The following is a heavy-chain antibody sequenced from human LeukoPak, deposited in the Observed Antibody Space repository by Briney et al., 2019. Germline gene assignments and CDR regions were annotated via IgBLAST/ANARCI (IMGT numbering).Heavy chain of an antibody. CDR1: GGSISSSSYY. V-gene: IGHV4-39*01. D-gene: IGHD3-22*01. J-gene: IGHJ4*02. CDR3: ARHSDSSGYYYLVIPNFDH. Sequence: PSETLSLTCSVSGGSISSSSYYWGWIRQPPGKGLEGIGSIYYTGTTYYNPSLESRVTISVDTSKNQFSLKLSSVTAADMALYYCARHSDSSGYYYLVIPNFDHWGQGTLVTVSS. CDR2: IYYTGTT.